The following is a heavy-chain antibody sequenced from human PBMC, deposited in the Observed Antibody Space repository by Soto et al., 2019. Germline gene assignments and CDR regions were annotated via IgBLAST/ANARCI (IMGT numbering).Heavy chain of an antibody. Sequence: GGSLRLSCAASGFTFSSYGMHWVRQAPGKGLEWVAVIWYDGSNKYYADSVKGRFTISRDNSKNTLYLQMNSLRAEDTAVYYCARARGYCSGGSCYAGAYYYYGMDVWRQGTTVTVSS. CDR3: ARARGYCSGGSCYAGAYYYYGMDV. CDR1: GFTFSSYG. J-gene: IGHJ6*02. CDR2: IWYDGSNK. D-gene: IGHD2-15*01. V-gene: IGHV3-33*01.